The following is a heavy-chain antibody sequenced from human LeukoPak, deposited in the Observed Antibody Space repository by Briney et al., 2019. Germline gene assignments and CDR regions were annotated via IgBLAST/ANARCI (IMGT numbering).Heavy chain of an antibody. CDR2: ISSSGSTI. CDR3: ARDPPYYDILTGYPFDY. D-gene: IGHD3-9*01. Sequence: KPGGSLGLSCAASGFTFSDYYMSWIRQAPGKGLEWVSYISSSGSTIYYADSVKGRFTISRDNAKNSLYLQMNSLRAEDTAVYYCARDPPYYDILTGYPFDYWGQGTLVTVSS. V-gene: IGHV3-11*04. J-gene: IGHJ4*02. CDR1: GFTFSDYY.